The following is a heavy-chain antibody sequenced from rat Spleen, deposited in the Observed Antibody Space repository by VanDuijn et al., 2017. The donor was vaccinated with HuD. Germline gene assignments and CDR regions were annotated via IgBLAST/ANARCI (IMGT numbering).Heavy chain of an antibody. CDR2: ISYDDRST. V-gene: IGHV5-29*01. D-gene: IGHD1-11*01. J-gene: IGHJ2*01. CDR1: GFTFSDYG. CDR3: TRDRGGYNYFEY. Sequence: EVQLVESGGCLVQPGRSLKLSCTASGFTFSDYGMAWVRQAPTKGLEWVATISYDDRSTYYRDSVKGRFTISRYNAKSTLSLQMDSLRSEDTATYYCTRDRGGYNYFEYCGQGVMVTVSS.